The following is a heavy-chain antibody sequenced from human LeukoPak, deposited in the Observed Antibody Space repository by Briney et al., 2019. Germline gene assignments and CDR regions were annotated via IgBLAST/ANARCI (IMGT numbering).Heavy chain of an antibody. CDR2: IYTSGST. Sequence: PSETLSLTCSVSGGYISTYYWSWIRQPAGKGLEWIGRIYTSGSTNYNPSLKSRVTISVDTSKNQFSLKLSSVTAADTAVYYCARDQRTYNWFDPWGQGTLVTVSS. CDR1: GGYISTYY. J-gene: IGHJ5*02. CDR3: ARDQRTYNWFDP. V-gene: IGHV4-4*07. D-gene: IGHD1-14*01.